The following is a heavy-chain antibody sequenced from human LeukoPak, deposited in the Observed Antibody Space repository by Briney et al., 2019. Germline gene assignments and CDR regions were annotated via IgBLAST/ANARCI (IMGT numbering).Heavy chain of an antibody. J-gene: IGHJ4*02. CDR3: ARFWRSSWYLDY. Sequence: PSETLSLTCTVSGGSISSYYWSWIRQPPGKGLEWIGSIYYSGSTYYNPSLKSRVTISVDTSKNQFSLKLSSVTAADTAVYYCARFWRSSWYLDYWGQGTLVTVSS. D-gene: IGHD6-13*01. CDR1: GGSISSYY. CDR2: IYYSGST. V-gene: IGHV4-59*05.